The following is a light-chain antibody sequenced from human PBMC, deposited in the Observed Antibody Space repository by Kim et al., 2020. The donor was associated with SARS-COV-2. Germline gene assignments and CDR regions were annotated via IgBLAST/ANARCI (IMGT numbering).Light chain of an antibody. CDR1: QPISSW. V-gene: IGKV1-12*01. CDR2: SAS. Sequence: DVQMTQSPSSVSASLGDRVTITCRASQPISSWLAWYQQKPGKAPSILIYSASSLQSGVPSRFSGSGSGTVYTLTISNLQAEDSAIYYCQQANSFPLTFGGGTKVDIK. J-gene: IGKJ4*01. CDR3: QQANSFPLT.